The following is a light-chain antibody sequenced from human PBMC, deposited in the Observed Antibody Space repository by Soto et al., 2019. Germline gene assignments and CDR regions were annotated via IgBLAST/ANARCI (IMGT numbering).Light chain of an antibody. J-gene: IGKJ5*01. CDR1: QSVSSK. Sequence: EIVMTQSPATLSVSPGERATLSCRASQSVSSKLAWYQQKPGQAPRLLIYDTSNRAAGIPARFSGSGFGTDFSLTINNLEPEDFAVYYCQQRNRWPITFGQGTRLEIK. V-gene: IGKV3-11*01. CDR3: QQRNRWPIT. CDR2: DTS.